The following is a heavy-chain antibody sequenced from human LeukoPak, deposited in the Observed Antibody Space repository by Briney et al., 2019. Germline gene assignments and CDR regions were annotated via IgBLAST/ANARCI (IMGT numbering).Heavy chain of an antibody. CDR3: ARAPSDYYDSSGYYVNWFDP. D-gene: IGHD3-22*01. CDR2: IIPILDIS. CDR1: GGTFSSYA. Sequence: SVKVSCKASGGTFSSYAISWVRQAPGQGREWMGRIIPILDISNYAQKFQGRVKIPADKSTSTAYMELSSLRSEDTAVYYCARAPSDYYDSSGYYVNWFDPWGQGTLVTVSS. V-gene: IGHV1-69*04. J-gene: IGHJ5*02.